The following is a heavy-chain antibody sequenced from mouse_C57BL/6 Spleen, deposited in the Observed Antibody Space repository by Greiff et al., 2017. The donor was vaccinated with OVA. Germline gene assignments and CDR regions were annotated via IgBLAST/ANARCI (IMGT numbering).Heavy chain of an antibody. V-gene: IGHV1-61*01. J-gene: IGHJ2*01. CDR3: ASQYYYGSSFYDY. Sequence: QVQLQQPGAELVRPGSSVKLSCKASGYTFTSYWMAWVKQRPGQGLEWIGNIYPSDSETHYNQKFKDKATLTVDKSSSTAYMQLSSLTSEDSAVYYCASQYYYGSSFYDYWGQGTTLTVSS. D-gene: IGHD1-1*01. CDR1: GYTFTSYW. CDR2: IYPSDSET.